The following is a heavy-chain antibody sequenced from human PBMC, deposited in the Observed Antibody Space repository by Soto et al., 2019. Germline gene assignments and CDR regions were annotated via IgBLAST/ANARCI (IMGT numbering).Heavy chain of an antibody. J-gene: IGHJ5*02. V-gene: IGHV4-39*01. CDR3: ARRAHRLLWCGELLEGSYNWFVP. D-gene: IGHD3-10*01. CDR2: IYYSGST. CDR1: GGSISSSSYY. Sequence: SETLSLTCTVSGGSISSSSYYWGWIRQPPGKGLEWIGSIYYSGSTYYNPSLKSRVTISVDTSKNQFSLKLSSVTAADTAVYYCARRAHRLLWCGELLEGSYNWFVPWGQGTLVTVSS.